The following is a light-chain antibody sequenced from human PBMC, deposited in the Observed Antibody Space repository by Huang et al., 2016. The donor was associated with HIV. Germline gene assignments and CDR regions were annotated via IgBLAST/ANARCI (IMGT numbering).Light chain of an antibody. CDR2: GAS. CDR3: QQDYNFPIT. CDR1: QIIGRDY. Sequence: EIVMTQSPATLSLSPGERATLSCRASQIIGRDYLSWYQQKPGQAPRLLIDGASTRANGIPARFGGSGSGTDFTLTISSLQPEDFAVYYCQQDYNFPITFGQGTRLEIK. J-gene: IGKJ5*01. V-gene: IGKV3D-7*01.